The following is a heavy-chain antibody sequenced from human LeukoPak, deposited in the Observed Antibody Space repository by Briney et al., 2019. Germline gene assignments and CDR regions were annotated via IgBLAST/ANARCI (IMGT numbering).Heavy chain of an antibody. CDR2: IYPGDSDT. D-gene: IGHD3-10*01. V-gene: IGHV5-51*01. CDR1: GYSFTSYW. CDR3: ARRSGMVRGQPMGNWFDP. Sequence: GESLKISCKGSGYSFTSYWIGWVRQMPGKGLEWMGIIYPGDSDTRYSPSFQGQVTISADKSISTAYLQWSSLKASDTAMYYCARRSGMVRGQPMGNWFDPWGQGTLVTVSS. J-gene: IGHJ5*02.